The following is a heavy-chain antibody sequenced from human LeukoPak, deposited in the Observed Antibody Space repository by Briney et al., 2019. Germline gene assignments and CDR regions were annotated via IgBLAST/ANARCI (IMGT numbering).Heavy chain of an antibody. Sequence: GGSLRLSCAASGFTFSSYSMNWVRQAPGKGLEWVSYISSSSSTIYYADSVKGRFTISRDNAKNSLYLQMNSLRAEDTAVYYCATSFNGEMATIKRAYYYYYYMDVWGKGTTVTVSS. CDR3: ATSFNGEMATIKRAYYYYYYMDV. CDR2: ISSSSSTI. CDR1: GFTFSSYS. V-gene: IGHV3-48*01. D-gene: IGHD5-24*01. J-gene: IGHJ6*03.